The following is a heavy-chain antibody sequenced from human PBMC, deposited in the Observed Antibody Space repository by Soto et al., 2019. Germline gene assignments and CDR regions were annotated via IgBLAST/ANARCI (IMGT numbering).Heavy chain of an antibody. V-gene: IGHV4-34*01. D-gene: IGHD4-17*01. CDR2: INHSGST. J-gene: IGHJ6*02. Sequence: LSLTCAVYGGSFSGYYWSWIRQPPGKGLEWIGEINHSGSTNYNPSLKSRVTISVDTSKNQFSLKLSSVTAADTAVYYCARVSPTYGDYVPFYYYSGMDVWGQGTTVTVSS. CDR3: ARVSPTYGDYVPFYYYSGMDV. CDR1: GGSFSGYY.